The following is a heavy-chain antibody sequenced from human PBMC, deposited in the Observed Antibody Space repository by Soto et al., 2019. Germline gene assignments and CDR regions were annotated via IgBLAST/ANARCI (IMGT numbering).Heavy chain of an antibody. V-gene: IGHV1-2*02. CDR2: INRNSGGT. CDR3: ASAAVTGTAGLDF. J-gene: IGHJ4*02. D-gene: IGHD6-19*01. CDR1: GYTXNGFY. Sequence: SXKVSYKASGYTXNGFYIDLVRQAPGQGLEWMGWINRNSGGTKSAEKFQGRFTITRDTSISRAYMELSRLTSDDTAVYYCASAAVTGTAGLDFWGQGTQGTVS.